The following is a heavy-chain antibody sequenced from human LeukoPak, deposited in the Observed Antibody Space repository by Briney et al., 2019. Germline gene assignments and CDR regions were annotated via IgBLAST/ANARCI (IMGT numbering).Heavy chain of an antibody. CDR1: GGSISSYY. Sequence: PSETLSLSCTVSGGSISSYYWSWTRQPPGKGLEWIGYIYYSGSTNYNPSLKSRVTISVDTSTNQFSLKLSSVTAADTAVYYCARPGGIAAAGPPYYMDVWGKGTTVTVSS. CDR2: IYYSGST. V-gene: IGHV4-59*01. CDR3: ARPGGIAAAGPPYYMDV. J-gene: IGHJ6*03. D-gene: IGHD6-13*01.